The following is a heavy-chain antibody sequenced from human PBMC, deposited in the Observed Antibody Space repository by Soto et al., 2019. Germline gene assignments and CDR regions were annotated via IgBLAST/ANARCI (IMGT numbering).Heavy chain of an antibody. V-gene: IGHV3-33*01. Sequence: QVQLVESGGGVDQPGRSLRLSCVASGFSFSIYGMHWVRQAPGKGLEWVAVIWVDGSNKFYADSVEGRFTMSGDNSKNTLYLQMNSLRVDDTAVYYCASGMGGSYYYYGLDVWGQGTTVNVS. CDR1: GFSFSIYG. J-gene: IGHJ6*02. D-gene: IGHD3-16*01. CDR3: ASGMGGSYYYYGLDV. CDR2: IWVDGSNK.